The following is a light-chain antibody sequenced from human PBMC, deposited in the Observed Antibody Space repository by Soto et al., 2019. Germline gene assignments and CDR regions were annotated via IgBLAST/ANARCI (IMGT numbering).Light chain of an antibody. CDR3: QQYYSTPWT. Sequence: DIVMTQSPDSPAVSLGERATINCKSSQSLFYSSSNKNYLAWYQQKPGQPPKLLIYWASTRESGVPDRFSGSGSGTDFTLTISSLQAEDVAVYYCQQYYSTPWTFGQGTKVEIK. J-gene: IGKJ1*01. V-gene: IGKV4-1*01. CDR1: QSLFYSSSNKNY. CDR2: WAS.